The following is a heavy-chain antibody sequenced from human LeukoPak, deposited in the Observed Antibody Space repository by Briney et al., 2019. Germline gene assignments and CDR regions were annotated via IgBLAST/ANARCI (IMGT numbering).Heavy chain of an antibody. J-gene: IGHJ4*02. Sequence: SETLSLTCAVYGGSFSGYYWSWTRQPPGKGLEWIGEINHSGSTNYNPSLKSRVTISVDTSKNQFSLKLSSVTAADTAVYYCARSGQNDYWGQGTLVTVSS. CDR1: GGSFSGYY. CDR2: INHSGST. CDR3: ARSGQNDY. V-gene: IGHV4-34*01.